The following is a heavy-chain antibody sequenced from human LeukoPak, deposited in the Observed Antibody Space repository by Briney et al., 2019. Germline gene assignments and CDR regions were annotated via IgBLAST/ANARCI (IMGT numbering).Heavy chain of an antibody. V-gene: IGHV3-74*01. D-gene: IGHD3-10*01. Sequence: GGSLRLSCAASGFTFSNYWMHWVRHAPGKGLVWVSRINSDGINTSYADSVKGRFTISRDNAKNTLNLQMNSLRAEDTAVYHCAAGGDYYYHMDVWGKGTTVTVSS. CDR1: GFTFSNYW. CDR2: INSDGINT. J-gene: IGHJ6*03. CDR3: AAGGDYYYHMDV.